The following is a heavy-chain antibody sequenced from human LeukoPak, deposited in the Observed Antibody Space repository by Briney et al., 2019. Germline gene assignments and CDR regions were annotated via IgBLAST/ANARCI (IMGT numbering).Heavy chain of an antibody. CDR2: ISGSGGST. Sequence: GGSLRLSCAASGFSFGTYAMTWVRQAPGKGLEWVSLISGSGGSTYYADSVKGRFTISRDNSKNTLYLQMNSLRAEDTAVYYCAKDPFPYYDILTGYYPDYWGQGTLVTVSS. CDR3: AKDPFPYYDILTGYYPDY. D-gene: IGHD3-9*01. CDR1: GFSFGTYA. V-gene: IGHV3-23*01. J-gene: IGHJ4*02.